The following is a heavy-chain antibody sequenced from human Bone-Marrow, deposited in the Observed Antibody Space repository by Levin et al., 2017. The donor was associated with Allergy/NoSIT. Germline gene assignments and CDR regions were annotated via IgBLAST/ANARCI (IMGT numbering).Heavy chain of an antibody. CDR3: ARDQFRRATIGARWFDP. J-gene: IGHJ5*02. V-gene: IGHV3-7*01. Sequence: GESLKISCAASGFTFSNSWMSWVRQAPGKGLEWVANIKEDGSEKYYVDSVKGRFTISRDNAKNSLFVQLNSLRVEDTSVYSCARDQFRRATIGARWFDPWGQGTLVTGSS. D-gene: IGHD5-24*01. CDR2: IKEDGSEK. CDR1: GFTFSNSW.